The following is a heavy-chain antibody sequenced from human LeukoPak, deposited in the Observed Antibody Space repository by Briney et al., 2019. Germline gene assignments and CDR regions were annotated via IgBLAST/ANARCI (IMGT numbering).Heavy chain of an antibody. D-gene: IGHD3-10*01. CDR1: GYTFTSYG. CDR3: ARISRKGPYYYGSGSHRYYFDY. V-gene: IGHV1-18*01. CDR2: ISAYNGNT. J-gene: IGHJ4*02. Sequence: ASVKVSCKASGYTFTSYGISWVRQAPGQGLEWMGWISAYNGNTNYAQKLQGRVTMTTDTSTSTAYMEPRSLRSDDTAVYYCARISRKGPYYYGSGSHRYYFDYWGQGTLVTVSS.